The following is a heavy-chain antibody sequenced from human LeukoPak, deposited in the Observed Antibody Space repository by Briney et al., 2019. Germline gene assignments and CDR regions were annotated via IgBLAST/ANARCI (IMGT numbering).Heavy chain of an antibody. V-gene: IGHV1-46*01. CDR3: ARVRGVGATRKNDAFDI. D-gene: IGHD1-26*01. CDR2: VNPSGGST. Sequence: GASVKVSCKASGYTFTSYYMHWVRQAPGQGLEWMGIVNPSGGSTSYAQKFQGRVTMTRDMSTSTVYMELSSLRSEDTAVYYCARVRGVGATRKNDAFDIWGQGTMVTVSS. CDR1: GYTFTSYY. J-gene: IGHJ3*02.